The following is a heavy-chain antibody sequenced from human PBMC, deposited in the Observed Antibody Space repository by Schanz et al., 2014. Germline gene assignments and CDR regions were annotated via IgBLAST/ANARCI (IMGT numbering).Heavy chain of an antibody. CDR3: AKDPYDVLTGYQYYFDY. Sequence: VQLVESGGGVVQPGRSLRLSCAASGFTFSSYGMHWVRQAPGKGLEWVSTISGSGGDTYPADSVKGRFTISRDNSRNTLFLQMKRLRVEDTAVYFCAKDPYDVLTGYQYYFDYWGPGRLVTVSS. J-gene: IGHJ4*02. V-gene: IGHV3-23*04. D-gene: IGHD3-9*01. CDR1: GFTFSSYG. CDR2: ISGSGGDT.